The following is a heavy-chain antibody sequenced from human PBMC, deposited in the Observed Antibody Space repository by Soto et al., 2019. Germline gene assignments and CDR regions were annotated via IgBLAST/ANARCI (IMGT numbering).Heavy chain of an antibody. Sequence: QVQLQESGPGLVKPSETLSLTCTVSGGSISSYYWSWIRQPPGKGLEWIGYIYYSVSTNYNPSLKSRVTISVDTSKNQFSLQLSSVTASDTAVYYCARGRESCWSPFGFDYWGQGTLVTVSS. CDR1: GGSISSYY. CDR3: ARGRESCWSPFGFDY. V-gene: IGHV4-59*01. D-gene: IGHD6-19*01. CDR2: IYYSVST. J-gene: IGHJ4*02.